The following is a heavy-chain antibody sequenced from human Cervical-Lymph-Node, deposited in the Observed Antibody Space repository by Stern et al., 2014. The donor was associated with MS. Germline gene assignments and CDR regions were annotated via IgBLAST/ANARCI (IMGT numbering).Heavy chain of an antibody. CDR3: AREPNSSGLDY. CDR1: GFTFSTYS. V-gene: IGHV3-48*02. CDR2: ISSSRTTT. D-gene: IGHD6-19*01. J-gene: IGHJ4*02. Sequence: MQLVQSGGGWVQPGGSLRLSCSASGFTFSTYSMNWVRQAPGKGLEWVSYISSSRTTTYYADSVKGRFTISRDNGKRSVYLQMDSLRDEDTAVYYCAREPNSSGLDYWGQGTLVTVSS.